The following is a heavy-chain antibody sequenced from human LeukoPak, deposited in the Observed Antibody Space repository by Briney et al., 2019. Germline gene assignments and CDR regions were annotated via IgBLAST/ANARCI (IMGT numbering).Heavy chain of an antibody. CDR3: ARDNYPYDFWSGYDYYFDY. CDR2: IIPILGIA. J-gene: IGHJ4*02. V-gene: IGHV1-69*04. CDR1: GGTFSSYA. D-gene: IGHD3-3*01. Sequence: GASVKVSCKASGGTFSSYAISWVRQAPGQGLEWMGRIIPILGIANYAQKFQGRVTITADKSTSTAYMELSSLRSEDTAVYYCARDNYPYDFWSGYDYYFDYWGQGTLVTVSS.